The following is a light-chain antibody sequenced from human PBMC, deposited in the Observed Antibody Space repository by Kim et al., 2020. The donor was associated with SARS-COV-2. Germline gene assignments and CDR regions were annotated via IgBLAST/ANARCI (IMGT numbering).Light chain of an antibody. CDR1: QTVSTY. CDR3: QQRDNWHLT. CDR2: DAS. Sequence: EIVLTQSPATLSLSPGERATLSCRASQTVSTYLAWYQQKPGQAPRLLIYDASHRATDIPARFSGGGSGTDFTLTISSLEPEDFAVYYWQQRDNWHLTFGGGTKLEI. J-gene: IGKJ4*01. V-gene: IGKV3-11*01.